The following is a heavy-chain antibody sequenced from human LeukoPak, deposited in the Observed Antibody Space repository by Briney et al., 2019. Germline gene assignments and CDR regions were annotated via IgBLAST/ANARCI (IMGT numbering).Heavy chain of an antibody. V-gene: IGHV1-69*04. CDR2: IIPILGIA. J-gene: IGHJ6*02. Sequence: SVKVSCKASGYTFTSYGISWVRQAPGQGLEWMGRIIPILGIANYAQKFQGRVTITADKSTSTAYMELSSLRSEDTAVYYCARDPRVRYFDTYYYYYGMDVWGQGTTVTVSS. CDR3: ARDPRVRYFDTYYYYYGMDV. CDR1: GYTFTSYG. D-gene: IGHD3-9*01.